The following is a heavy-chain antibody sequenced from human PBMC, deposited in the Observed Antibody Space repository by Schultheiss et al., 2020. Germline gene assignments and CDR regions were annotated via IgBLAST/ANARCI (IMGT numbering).Heavy chain of an antibody. CDR3: ARVRAARQVRSFNWFDP. Sequence: ASVKVSCKASGYTFTGYYMHWVRQASGQGFEWMGWINPNSGGTNYAQKFQGRVNMTRDTSISTAYMELSRLRFDDTAVYYCARVRAARQVRSFNWFDPWGPGTLVAVSS. J-gene: IGHJ5*02. CDR2: INPNSGGT. D-gene: IGHD3-10*01. CDR1: GYTFTGYY. V-gene: IGHV1-2*02.